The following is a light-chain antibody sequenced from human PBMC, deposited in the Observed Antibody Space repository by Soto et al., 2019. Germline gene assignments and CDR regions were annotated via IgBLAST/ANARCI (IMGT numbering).Light chain of an antibody. J-gene: IGKJ5*01. CDR2: DAS. CDR3: QQYGFSPPWT. V-gene: IGKV3-20*01. Sequence: EIFLTQSPATLSLSRWEPAAVPWRASQSVSSYLAWYQQKPGQAPRLLIFDASSRATGIPDRFRGSGSGTDFSLTISRLEPEDLAVYYCQQYGFSPPWTFGQGTRLEIK. CDR1: QSVSSY.